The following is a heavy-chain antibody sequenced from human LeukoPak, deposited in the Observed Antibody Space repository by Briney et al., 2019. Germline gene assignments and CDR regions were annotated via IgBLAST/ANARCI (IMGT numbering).Heavy chain of an antibody. Sequence: SETLSLTCTVSGGSVSSNGYFWNWIRQPPGKGLEWIGYIYNREGTNYNPFLESRVTISVDTSKSQFSLKLNSVTAADTAVYYCARVEWGSLDFWGQGTLVTVSS. CDR1: GGSVSSNGYF. V-gene: IGHV4-61*08. J-gene: IGHJ4*02. CDR3: ARVEWGSLDF. CDR2: IYNREGT. D-gene: IGHD7-27*01.